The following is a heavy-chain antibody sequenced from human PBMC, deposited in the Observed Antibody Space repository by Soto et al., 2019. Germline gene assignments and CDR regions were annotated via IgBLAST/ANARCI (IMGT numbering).Heavy chain of an antibody. V-gene: IGHV3-30*18. D-gene: IGHD3-10*01. Sequence: QVQLVESGGGVVQPGRSLRLSCAASGFTFSSYGMHWVRQAPGKGLEWVALISSDGSNKYYADSVKGRFTISRDNSKNTLYLQMNTLRAEDTAVYYCAKVRADYYYGSGPFDYWGQGTLFTVSS. J-gene: IGHJ4*02. CDR3: AKVRADYYYGSGPFDY. CDR1: GFTFSSYG. CDR2: ISSDGSNK.